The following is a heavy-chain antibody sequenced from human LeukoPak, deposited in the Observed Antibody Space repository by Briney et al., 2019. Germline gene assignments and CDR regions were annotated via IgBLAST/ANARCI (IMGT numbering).Heavy chain of an antibody. CDR1: GFTFSSYW. CDR2: INFDGSTT. D-gene: IGHD2-21*01. J-gene: IGHJ4*02. CDR3: ARDGSYIDY. V-gene: IGHV3-74*01. Sequence: GGSLRLSCAASGFTFSSYWMHWVRQPPGKGLEWVSHINFDGSTTIYADSVKGRFTISRDNAKNTLSLQMNGLRVEDTAVYYCARDGSYIDYWGQGTLVTVSS.